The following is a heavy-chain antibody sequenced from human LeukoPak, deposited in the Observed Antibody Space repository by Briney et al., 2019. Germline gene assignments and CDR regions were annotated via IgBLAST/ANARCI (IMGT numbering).Heavy chain of an antibody. CDR2: INHSGST. J-gene: IGHJ2*01. D-gene: IGHD4-17*01. V-gene: IGHV4-34*01. CDR3: ARDRGVTTHLWYFDL. Sequence: SETLSLTCAVYGGSFSGYYWSWIRQPPGKGLEWIGEINHSGSTNYNPSLKSRVTISVDTSKNQFSLKLSSVTAADTAVYYCARDRGVTTHLWYFDLWGRGTLVTVSS. CDR1: GGSFSGYY.